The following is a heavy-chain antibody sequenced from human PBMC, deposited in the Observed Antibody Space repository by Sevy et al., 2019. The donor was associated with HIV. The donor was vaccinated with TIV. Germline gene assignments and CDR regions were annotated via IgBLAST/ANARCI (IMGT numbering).Heavy chain of an antibody. J-gene: IGHJ5*02. CDR3: ARVATGTHHNNWFDP. CDR2: IYHSGST. Sequence: SETLSLTCAVSGGSISSGGYSWSWIRQPPGKGLEWIGYIYHSGSTYYNPSLKSRLTISVDRSMNQFSLNLSSVTAADTAVYYCARVATGTHHNNWFDPWGQGTLVTVSS. D-gene: IGHD1-1*01. V-gene: IGHV4-30-2*01. CDR1: GGSISSGGYS.